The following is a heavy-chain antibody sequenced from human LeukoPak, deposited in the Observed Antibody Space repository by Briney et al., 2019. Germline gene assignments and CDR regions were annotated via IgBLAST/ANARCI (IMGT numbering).Heavy chain of an antibody. J-gene: IGHJ6*02. CDR1: GGSFSGYY. CDR3: ARAYSSSWYAYYCYYGMDV. D-gene: IGHD6-13*01. V-gene: IGHV4-34*01. CDR2: INHSGST. Sequence: SETLSLTCAVYGGSFSGYYWSWIRQPPGKGLEWIGEINHSGSTNYNPSLKSRVTISVDTSKNQFSLKLSSVTAADTAVYYCARAYSSSWYAYYCYYGMDVWGQGTTVTVSS.